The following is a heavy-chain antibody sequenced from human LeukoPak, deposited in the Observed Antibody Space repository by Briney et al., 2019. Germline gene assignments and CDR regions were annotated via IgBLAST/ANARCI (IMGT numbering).Heavy chain of an antibody. CDR3: ARSGGPYYYHIDV. J-gene: IGHJ6*03. CDR1: GYTFTGYY. Sequence: ASVKVSCKASGYTFTGYYIHWVRQAPGQGLEWMGWINPNSGGTNYALKFQGRVTMTRDTSISTAYMELSRLRSDDAAVYYCARSGGPYYYHIDVWGKGTTVTVSS. CDR2: INPNSGGT. V-gene: IGHV1-2*02. D-gene: IGHD6-25*01.